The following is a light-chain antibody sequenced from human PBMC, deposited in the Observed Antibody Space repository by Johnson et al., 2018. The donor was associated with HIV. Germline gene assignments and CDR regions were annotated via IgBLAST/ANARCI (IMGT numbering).Light chain of an antibody. V-gene: IGLV1-51*02. CDR3: GAWDSSLNAYV. Sequence: QSVLTQPPSVSAAPGQKVTISCSGSSSNIGNNYVSWYQQLPGTAPKLLIYENTKRPSGIPDRFFGSKSGTSATLDITGLQTGDEGDYYCGAWDSSLNAYVFGAGTKVTVL. CDR2: ENT. J-gene: IGLJ1*01. CDR1: SSNIGNNY.